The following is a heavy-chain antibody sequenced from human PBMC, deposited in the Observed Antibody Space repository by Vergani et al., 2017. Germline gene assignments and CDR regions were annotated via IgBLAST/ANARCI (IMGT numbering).Heavy chain of an antibody. CDR1: GFTFGSYS. Sequence: EVQLVESGGGVVRPGGSLRLSCAASGFTFGSYSMNWVRQAPGKGLEWVSSISSSSSYIYYADSVKGRFTISRDNAKNSLYLQMNSLRAEDTAVYYCARRATITMVRSLDYWGQGTLVTVSS. V-gene: IGHV3-21*01. CDR3: ARRATITMVRSLDY. CDR2: ISSSSSYI. D-gene: IGHD3-10*01. J-gene: IGHJ4*02.